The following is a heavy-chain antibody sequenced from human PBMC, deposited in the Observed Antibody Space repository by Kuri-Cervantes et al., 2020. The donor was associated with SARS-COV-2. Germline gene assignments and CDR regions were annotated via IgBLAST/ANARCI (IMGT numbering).Heavy chain of an antibody. Sequence: GESLKISCAASGFTFSGYSMNWVRQAPGKGLEWVSYISSSSSTIYYADSVKGRFTISRDNAKNSLYLQMNSLRAEDTAVYYCAGDQDDYVWGSYNYFDYWGQGTLVTVSS. J-gene: IGHJ4*02. D-gene: IGHD3-16*01. CDR1: GFTFSGYS. CDR3: AGDQDDYVWGSYNYFDY. V-gene: IGHV3-48*01. CDR2: ISSSSSTI.